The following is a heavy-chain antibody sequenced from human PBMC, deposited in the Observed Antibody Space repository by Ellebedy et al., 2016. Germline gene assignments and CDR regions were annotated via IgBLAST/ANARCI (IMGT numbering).Heavy chain of an antibody. CDR1: GGSISSYY. CDR3: ARHSDGDDWFDP. J-gene: IGHJ5*02. V-gene: IGHV4-59*08. Sequence: GSLRLSCTVSGGSISSYYWSWIRQPPGKGLEWIGYIYYSGSTNYNPSLKSRVTISVDTSKNQFSLKLSSVTAADTAVYYCARHSDGDDWFDPWGQGTLVTVSS. D-gene: IGHD4-17*01. CDR2: IYYSGST.